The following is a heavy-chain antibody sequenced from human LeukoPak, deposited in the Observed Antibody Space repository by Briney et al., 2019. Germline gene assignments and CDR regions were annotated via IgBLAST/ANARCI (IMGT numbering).Heavy chain of an antibody. D-gene: IGHD3-10*01. CDR1: GFTFSSYG. Sequence: GGSLRLSCAASGFTFSSYGMHWVRQAPGKGLEWVAVISYDGSNKYYADSVKGRFTISRDNSKNTLYLQMNSLRAEDTAVYYCAKDQRHYGSGSPHYYFDYWGQGTLVTVSS. CDR3: AKDQRHYGSGSPHYYFDY. V-gene: IGHV3-30*18. CDR2: ISYDGSNK. J-gene: IGHJ4*02.